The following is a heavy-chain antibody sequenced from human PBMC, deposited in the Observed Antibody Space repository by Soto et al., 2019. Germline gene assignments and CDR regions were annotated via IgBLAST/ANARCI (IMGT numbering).Heavy chain of an antibody. CDR3: ARDIVVVVAATPGGEYYYYGMDV. D-gene: IGHD2-15*01. V-gene: IGHV1-18*01. Sequence: ASVKVSCKASGYTFTSYGISWVRQAPGQGLEWMGWISAYNGNTNYAQKLQGRVTMTTDTSTSTAYMELRSLRSDDTAVYYCARDIVVVVAATPGGEYYYYGMDVWGQGTTVTVSS. J-gene: IGHJ6*02. CDR1: GYTFTSYG. CDR2: ISAYNGNT.